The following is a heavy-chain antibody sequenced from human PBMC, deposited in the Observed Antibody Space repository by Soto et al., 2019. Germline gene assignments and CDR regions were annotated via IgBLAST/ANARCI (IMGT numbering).Heavy chain of an antibody. Sequence: SETLSLTCAVYGGSFSGYYWSWIRPPPGKGLEWIGEINHSGSTNYNPSLKSRVTISVDTSKNQFSLKLSSVTAADTAVYYCARLNSSGGYYFDYWGQGTLVTVSS. CDR1: GGSFSGYY. J-gene: IGHJ4*02. CDR3: ARLNSSGGYYFDY. D-gene: IGHD6-19*01. CDR2: INHSGST. V-gene: IGHV4-34*01.